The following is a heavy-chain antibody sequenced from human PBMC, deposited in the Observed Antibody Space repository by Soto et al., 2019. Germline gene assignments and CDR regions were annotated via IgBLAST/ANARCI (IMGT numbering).Heavy chain of an antibody. CDR3: SSNHRDPLAI. CDR2: IYYSGST. Sequence: SETLSLTCTVSGGSIRSYYWSWIRQPPGKGLEWIGYIYYSGSTNYNPSLKSRVTISVDTSKNQFSLKLSSVTAADTAMYYCSSNHRDPLAISAQRTTVTVSS. CDR1: GGSIRSYY. V-gene: IGHV4-59*01. J-gene: IGHJ3*02.